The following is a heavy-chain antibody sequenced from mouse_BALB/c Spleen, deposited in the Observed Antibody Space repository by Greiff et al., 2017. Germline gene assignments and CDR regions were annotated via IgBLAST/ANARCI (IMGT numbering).Heavy chain of an antibody. CDR2: ISSGSSTI. V-gene: IGHV5-17*02. Sequence: EVHLVESGGGLVQPGGSRKLSCAASGFTFSSFGMHWVRQAPEKGLEWVAYISSGSSTIYYADTVKGRFTISRDNPKNTLFLQMTSLRSEDTAMYYCAKTDGYSAMDYWGQGTSVTVSS. D-gene: IGHD2-3*01. CDR3: AKTDGYSAMDY. CDR1: GFTFSSFG. J-gene: IGHJ4*01.